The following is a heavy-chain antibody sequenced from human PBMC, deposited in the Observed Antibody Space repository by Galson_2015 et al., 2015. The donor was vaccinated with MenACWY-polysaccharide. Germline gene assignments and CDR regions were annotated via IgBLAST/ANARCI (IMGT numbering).Heavy chain of an antibody. J-gene: IGHJ4*02. CDR2: IKQDESEK. CDR3: ARAWEVPPAHYFDH. CDR1: GFTFSSYW. V-gene: IGHV3-7*03. D-gene: IGHD2-2*01. Sequence: LRLSCAASGFTFSSYWMSWVRQAPGKGLEGVANIKQDESEKYYVDSVKGRFTISRDNAKNSLYLEMNSLRAEDTAVYYCARAWEVPPAHYFDHWGQGRLVIVSS.